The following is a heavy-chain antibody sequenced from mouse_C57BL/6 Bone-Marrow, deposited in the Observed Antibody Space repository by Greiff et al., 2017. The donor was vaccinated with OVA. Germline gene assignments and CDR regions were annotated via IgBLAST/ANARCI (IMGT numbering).Heavy chain of an antibody. CDR3: ATDYDGAWFAY. V-gene: IGHV1-19*01. CDR2: INPYNGGT. CDR1: GYTFTDYY. J-gene: IGHJ3*01. D-gene: IGHD2-4*01. Sequence: EVQLQQSGPVLVKPGASVKMSCKASGYTFTDYYMNWVKQSHGKSLEWIGVINPYNGGTSYNQKFKGKATLTVDKSSSTAYMELNSLTSEDSAVYYCATDYDGAWFAYWGQGTLVTVSA.